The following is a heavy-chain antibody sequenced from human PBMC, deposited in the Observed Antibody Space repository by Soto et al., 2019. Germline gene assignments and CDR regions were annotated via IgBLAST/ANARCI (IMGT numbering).Heavy chain of an antibody. J-gene: IGHJ6*02. D-gene: IGHD4-4*01. CDR1: GGSISSGGYS. CDR2: IYQSGST. Sequence: SETLSLTCAVSGGSISSGGYSWSWIRQPPGKGLEWIGYIYQSGSTYYNPSLKSRVTISVDRSRNQFSLRLSSVTAADTAVYFCATQSYSNSGAYYYYAMDVWGQGTTVTVSS. CDR3: ATQSYSNSGAYYYYAMDV. V-gene: IGHV4-30-2*01.